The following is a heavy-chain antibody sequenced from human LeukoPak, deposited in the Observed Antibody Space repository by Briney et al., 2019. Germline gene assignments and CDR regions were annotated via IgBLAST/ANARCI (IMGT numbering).Heavy chain of an antibody. CDR3: ARRVQRRAKGIGGFDY. D-gene: IGHD1-1*01. J-gene: IGHJ4*02. V-gene: IGHV4-34*01. Sequence: SETLSLTCAVSGGSFSGSYWSWIRQPPGKGLEWIAEINHSGNTNYNPSLKSRVTISVDTSKNQFSLKLSSVTAADTAVYYCARRVQRRAKGIGGFDYWGQGTLVTVSS. CDR1: GGSFSGSY. CDR2: INHSGNT.